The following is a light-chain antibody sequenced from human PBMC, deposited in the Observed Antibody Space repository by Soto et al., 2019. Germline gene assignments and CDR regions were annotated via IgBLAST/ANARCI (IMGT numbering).Light chain of an antibody. CDR2: RND. Sequence: QAVVTQPPSASGTPGQRVTISCSGSGSNIGSHDVYWYQHLPGTAPKVLIYRNDQRLSGVPDRFSASRSGTSASLAISGLRSEDEADYYCVAWDDSLSGRVFGGGTQLTVL. CDR1: GSNIGSHD. J-gene: IGLJ3*02. CDR3: VAWDDSLSGRV. V-gene: IGLV1-47*02.